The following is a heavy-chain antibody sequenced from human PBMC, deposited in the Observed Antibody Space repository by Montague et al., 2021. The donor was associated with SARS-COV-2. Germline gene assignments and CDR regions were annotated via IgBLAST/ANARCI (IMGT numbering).Heavy chain of an antibody. CDR2: IYYSGST. CDR1: GGSISSYS. CDR3: ARHLRVTTVTSHMYHYAMDV. Sequence: SETLSLTCTVSGGSISSYSWSWIRQSPGKGLEWIGYIYYSGSTNYNPSLTSRVTISVAKSKNQVSLKLTSVTAADTAVYDCARHLRVTTVTSHMYHYAMDVWGQGTPVTVSS. D-gene: IGHD4-17*01. J-gene: IGHJ6*02. V-gene: IGHV4-59*08.